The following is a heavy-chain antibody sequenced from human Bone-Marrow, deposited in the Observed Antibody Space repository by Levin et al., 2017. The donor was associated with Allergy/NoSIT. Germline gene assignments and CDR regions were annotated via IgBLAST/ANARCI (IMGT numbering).Heavy chain of an antibody. J-gene: IGHJ3*02. D-gene: IGHD3-22*01. CDR2: INPNSGGT. CDR1: RYTFTDYY. Sequence: ASVKVSCKASRYTFTDYYMNWVRQAPGQGLEWMGWINPNSGGTNYAQKFQGRVTMTRDTSISTAYMELSGLRSDDTAVYYCARDPDYYDRAFDTWGQGTMVTVSS. CDR3: ARDPDYYDRAFDT. V-gene: IGHV1-2*02.